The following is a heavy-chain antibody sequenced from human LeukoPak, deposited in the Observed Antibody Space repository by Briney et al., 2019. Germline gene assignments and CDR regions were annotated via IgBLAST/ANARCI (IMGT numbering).Heavy chain of an antibody. CDR1: GFTFSSYG. Sequence: PGGSLRLSCAASGFTFSSYGMHWVRQAPGKGLEWVAVIVYDGSNKYYADSVKGRFTISRDNSKNTLYLQMNSLRAEDTAVYYCAKDDSSGYPFDYWGQGTLVTVSS. CDR3: AKDDSSGYPFDY. D-gene: IGHD3-22*01. V-gene: IGHV3-33*06. CDR2: IVYDGSNK. J-gene: IGHJ4*02.